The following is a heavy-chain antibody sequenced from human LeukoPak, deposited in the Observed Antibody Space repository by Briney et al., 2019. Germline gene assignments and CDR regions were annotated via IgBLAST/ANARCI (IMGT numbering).Heavy chain of an antibody. CDR2: ISGSGGST. CDR1: GFTFSSYA. D-gene: IGHD3-22*01. J-gene: IGHJ3*02. CDR3: AKDRTIMIVVVSDAFDI. Sequence: GGSLRLSCAASGFTFSSYAMSWVRQAPGKGLEWVSAISGSGGSTYYADSVKGRFTISKDNSKNTLYLQMNSLRAEDTAVYYCAKDRTIMIVVVSDAFDIWGQGTMVTVSS. V-gene: IGHV3-23*01.